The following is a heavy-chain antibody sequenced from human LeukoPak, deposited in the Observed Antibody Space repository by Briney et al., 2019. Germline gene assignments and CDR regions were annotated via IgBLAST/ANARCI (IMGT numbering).Heavy chain of an antibody. D-gene: IGHD2-2*01. J-gene: IGHJ5*02. V-gene: IGHV1-2*02. CDR2: INPNSGGT. CDR1: GYTFTGYY. CDR3: ASEIVVVPAAMGFDP. Sequence: ASVKVSCKASGYTFTGYYMHWVRQAPGQRLEWMGWINPNSGGTNYAQKFQGRVTMTRDTSISTAYMELSRLRSDDTAVYYCASEIVVVPAAMGFDPWGQGTLVTVSS.